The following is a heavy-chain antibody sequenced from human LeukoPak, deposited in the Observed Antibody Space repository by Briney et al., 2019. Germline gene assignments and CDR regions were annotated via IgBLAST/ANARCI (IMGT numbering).Heavy chain of an antibody. V-gene: IGHV4-61*02. CDR3: AREPLWFGDPLGWFDP. CDR1: GGSISSGSYY. CDR2: IYTSGST. Sequence: SQTLSLTCTVSGGSISSGSYYWSWIRQPAGKGLEWIGRIYTSGSTNYNPSLKSRVTISVDTSKNQFSLKLSSVTAADTAVYYCAREPLWFGDPLGWFDPWGQGTLVTVSS. D-gene: IGHD3-10*01. J-gene: IGHJ5*02.